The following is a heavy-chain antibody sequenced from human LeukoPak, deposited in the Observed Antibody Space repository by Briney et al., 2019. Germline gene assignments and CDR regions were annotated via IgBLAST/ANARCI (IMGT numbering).Heavy chain of an antibody. CDR3: ARFNGGAAGFDY. V-gene: IGHV1-2*06. D-gene: IGHD6-13*01. CDR1: GYTFTGYY. Sequence: ASVKVSCKXSGYTFTGYYMHWVRQAPRQGLEWMGRINPNSGGTNYAQKFQGRVTMTRDTSISTAYMELSRLRSDDTAVYYCARFNGGAAGFDYWGQGTLVTVSS. CDR2: INPNSGGT. J-gene: IGHJ4*02.